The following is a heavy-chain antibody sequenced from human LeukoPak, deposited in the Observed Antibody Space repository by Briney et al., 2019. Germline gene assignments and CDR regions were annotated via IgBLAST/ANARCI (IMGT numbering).Heavy chain of an antibody. J-gene: IGHJ4*02. Sequence: SETLSLTCAVSGGSISSSNWWSWVRQPPGKGLEWIGEIYHSGSTNYNPSLKSRVTISVDKSKNQFSLKLSSVTAADTAVYYCASGTGQLGSIGNYFDYWGQGTLVTVSS. CDR1: GGSISSSNW. CDR2: IYHSGST. D-gene: IGHD6-6*01. CDR3: ASGTGQLGSIGNYFDY. V-gene: IGHV4-4*02.